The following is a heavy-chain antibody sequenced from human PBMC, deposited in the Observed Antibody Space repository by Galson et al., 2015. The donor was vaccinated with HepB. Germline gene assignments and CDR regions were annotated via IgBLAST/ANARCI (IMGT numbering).Heavy chain of an antibody. D-gene: IGHD3-9*01. CDR3: AKIWEGRYLDWLFHHPLQP. J-gene: IGHJ5*02. CDR1: GYPFTNFY. CDR2: INPNSGGT. V-gene: IGHV1-2*02. Sequence: SVKVSCKASGYPFTNFYIHWVRQAPGQGLEWMGWINPNSGGTNYAQKFHGRVIMTRDTSITTAYMELSRLTSDDTAMYYCAKIWEGRYLDWLFHHPLQPWGQGTLVTVSS.